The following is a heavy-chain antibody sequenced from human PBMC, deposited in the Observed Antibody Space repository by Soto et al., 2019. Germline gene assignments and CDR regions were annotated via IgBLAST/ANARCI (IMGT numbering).Heavy chain of an antibody. CDR3: ASGYGGNRVFEY. CDR1: GETFCSYG. D-gene: IGHD4-17*01. V-gene: IGHV3-74*01. Sequence: GGSLRLSCAASGETFCSYGMDGVLKAPGKGLVWVSRINSDGSSTTYADSVKGRFTISRDNAKNTLYLQMNSLRAEDTAVYYCASGYGGNRVFEYWGQGTLVTVSS. J-gene: IGHJ4*02. CDR2: INSDGSST.